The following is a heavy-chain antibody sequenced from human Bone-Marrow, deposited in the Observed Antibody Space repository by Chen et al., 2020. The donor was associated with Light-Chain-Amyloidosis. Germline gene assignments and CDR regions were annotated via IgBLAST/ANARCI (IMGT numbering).Heavy chain of an antibody. D-gene: IGHD5-12*01. CDR2: ISYDGSNK. CDR3: ARAPGYDFPFDY. Sequence: QVQLVESGGGVVQPGRSLRLSCAASGFTFSSYAMHWVRQAPGKGLEWVAVISYDGSNKYYADSVKGRFTISRDNSKNTLYLQMNSLRAEDTAVCYCARAPGYDFPFDYCGQGTLVTVSS. CDR1: GFTFSSYA. V-gene: IGHV3-30-3*01. J-gene: IGHJ4*02.